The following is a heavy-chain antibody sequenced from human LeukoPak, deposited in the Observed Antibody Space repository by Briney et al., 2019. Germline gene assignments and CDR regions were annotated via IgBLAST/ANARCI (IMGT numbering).Heavy chain of an antibody. D-gene: IGHD2-8*01. CDR1: GFTFTNYA. Sequence: GGSLRLSCAASGFTFTNYAITWVRQAPGKGLEWVSGVSGSADRTSYADSVKGRLSISRDNSENTVTLQMNSLRAEDTAVYYCAAENGGRVIGDDPFVIWGQGTRVTVSS. CDR3: AAENGGRVIGDDPFVI. J-gene: IGHJ3*02. CDR2: VSGSADRT. V-gene: IGHV3-23*01.